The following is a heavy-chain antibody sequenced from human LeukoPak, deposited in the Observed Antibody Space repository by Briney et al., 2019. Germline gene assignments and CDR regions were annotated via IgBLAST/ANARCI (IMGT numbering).Heavy chain of an antibody. Sequence: GESLKISCKGSGYTFTNYWIGWVRQMPGKGLEWMGIIYPGDSDTRYSPSFQGQVTISADKSISTAYLQWSSLKASDTAMYYCARPFTILRGVVTSSDFWGQGTLVTVSS. CDR1: GYTFTNYW. J-gene: IGHJ4*02. V-gene: IGHV5-51*01. CDR3: ARPFTILRGVVTSSDF. CDR2: IYPGDSDT. D-gene: IGHD3-10*01.